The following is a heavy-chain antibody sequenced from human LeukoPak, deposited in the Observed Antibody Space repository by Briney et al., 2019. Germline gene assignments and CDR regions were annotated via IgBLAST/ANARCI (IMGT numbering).Heavy chain of an antibody. D-gene: IGHD3-3*01. Sequence: ASVKVSCKASGYTFTSYAMNWVRQAPGQGLEWMGWINTNTGNPTYAQGFTGRFVFSLDTSVSTAYLQISSLKAEDTAVYYCARDGYYDFWSGYYLPYYYYYMDVWGKGTTVTVSS. CDR1: GYTFTSYA. J-gene: IGHJ6*03. CDR3: ARDGYYDFWSGYYLPYYYYYMDV. CDR2: INTNTGNP. V-gene: IGHV7-4-1*02.